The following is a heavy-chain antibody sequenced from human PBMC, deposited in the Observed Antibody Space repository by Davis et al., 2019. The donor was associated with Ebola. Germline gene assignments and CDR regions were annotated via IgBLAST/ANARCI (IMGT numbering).Heavy chain of an antibody. V-gene: IGHV1-18*01. CDR2: ISTYNGNT. CDR3: ARDHGTTADAFDI. J-gene: IGHJ3*02. Sequence: ASVKVSCKASGYSFTDDGISWVRQAPGQGLEWMGWISTYNGNTNYAQKVQGRITMTTDTSTSTAYMELRSLRSDDTAVYYCARDHGTTADAFDIWGQGTMVTVSS. D-gene: IGHD4-17*01. CDR1: GYSFTDDG.